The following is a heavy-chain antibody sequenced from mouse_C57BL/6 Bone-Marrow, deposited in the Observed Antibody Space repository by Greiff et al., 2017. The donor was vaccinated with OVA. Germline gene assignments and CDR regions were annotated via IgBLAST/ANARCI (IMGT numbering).Heavy chain of an antibody. CDR1: GYTFTSYW. Sequence: VQLQQSGTVLARPGASVKMSCKTSGYTFTSYWMHWVKQRPGQGLEWIGAIYPGNSDTSYNQKFKGKAKLTAVTSASTAYMELSSLTNEDSAVYYCTKEDYDLYYFDYWGQGTTLTVSS. J-gene: IGHJ2*01. CDR3: TKEDYDLYYFDY. V-gene: IGHV1-5*01. CDR2: IYPGNSDT. D-gene: IGHD2-4*01.